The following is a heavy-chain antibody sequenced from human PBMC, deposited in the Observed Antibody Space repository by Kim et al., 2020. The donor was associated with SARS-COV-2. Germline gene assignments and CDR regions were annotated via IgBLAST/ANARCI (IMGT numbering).Heavy chain of an antibody. CDR2: IIPIFGTA. CDR1: GGTFSSYA. D-gene: IGHD3-9*01. CDR3: ARGGLGLRYFDWLPYYFDY. J-gene: IGHJ4*02. Sequence: SVKVSCKASGGTFSSYAISWVRQAPGQGLEWMGGIIPIFGTANYAQKFQGRVTITADESTSTAYMELSSLRSEDTAVYYCARGGLGLRYFDWLPYYFDYWGQGTLVTVSS. V-gene: IGHV1-69*13.